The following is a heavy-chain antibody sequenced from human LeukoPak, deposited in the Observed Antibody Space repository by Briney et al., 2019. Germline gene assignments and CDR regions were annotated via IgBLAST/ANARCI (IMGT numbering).Heavy chain of an antibody. D-gene: IGHD4-17*01. Sequence: ASVKVSCKTSGGTFNNSAISWVRQAPGQGLEWLGGIMPLFGTAGYAQKFQGRITITKDESTRTVYLELTSLTSDDTAVYYCARDVHGDYGSGWFDPWGQGALVSVSS. J-gene: IGHJ5*02. CDR1: GGTFNNSA. CDR2: IMPLFGTA. V-gene: IGHV1-69*05. CDR3: ARDVHGDYGSGWFDP.